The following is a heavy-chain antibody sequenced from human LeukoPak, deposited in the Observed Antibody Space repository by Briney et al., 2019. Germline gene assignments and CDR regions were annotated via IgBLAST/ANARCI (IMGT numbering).Heavy chain of an antibody. J-gene: IGHJ4*02. CDR1: GFTFSTYA. CDR2: IRYDGSNK. D-gene: IGHD4-23*01. V-gene: IGHV3-30*04. CDR3: ARQHTVVTPVGY. Sequence: GGSLRLSCAASGFTFSTYAMHWVRQAPGKGLEWVAFIRYDGSNKYYADSVKGRFTVSRDNSKNTLYLQMKSLRAEDTAVYYCARQHTVVTPVGYWGQETLVTVSS.